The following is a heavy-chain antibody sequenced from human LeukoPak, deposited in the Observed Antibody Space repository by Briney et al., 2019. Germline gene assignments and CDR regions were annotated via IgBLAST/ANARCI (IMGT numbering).Heavy chain of an antibody. Sequence: GGSLRLPCAASGFTFSSFGMHWVRQAPGKGLEWVAIISYDGSNKYHADSVKGRFTISRDNSKNTLYLQMNSLSPEDTAFYFCAREGTTFLLDWGQGTLVTVSS. CDR1: GFTFSSFG. D-gene: IGHD4-11*01. CDR3: AREGTTFLLD. J-gene: IGHJ4*02. CDR2: ISYDGSNK. V-gene: IGHV3-30*01.